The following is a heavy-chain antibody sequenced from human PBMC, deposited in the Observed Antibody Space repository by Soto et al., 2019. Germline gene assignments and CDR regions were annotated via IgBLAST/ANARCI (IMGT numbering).Heavy chain of an antibody. J-gene: IGHJ6*02. CDR2: IYPGDSDT. D-gene: IGHD3-22*01. CDR3: ARHSNDSSDFYGMDV. Sequence: LNISSNGSVYSFSSAWIGCVRQMPGKGLEWMGIIYPGDSDTRYSPSFQGQVTISADKSISTAYLQWSSLKASDTAMYYCARHSNDSSDFYGMDVWGQGTTVTVS. V-gene: IGHV5-51*01. CDR1: VYSFSSAW.